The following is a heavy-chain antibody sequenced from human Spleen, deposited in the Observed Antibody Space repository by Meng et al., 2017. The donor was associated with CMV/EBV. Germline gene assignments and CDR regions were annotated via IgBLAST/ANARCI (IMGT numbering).Heavy chain of an antibody. J-gene: IGHJ4*02. CDR1: DYTFTSYG. CDR2: ISAYNGNT. D-gene: IGHD5-12*01. CDR3: ARDPPHIAPPDY. Sequence: CKASDYTFTSYGISWVRQAPGQGLEWMGWISAYNGNTNYAQKLQGRVTMTTDTSTSTAYMELRSLRSDDTAVYYCARDPPHIAPPDYWGQGTLVTVSS. V-gene: IGHV1-18*01.